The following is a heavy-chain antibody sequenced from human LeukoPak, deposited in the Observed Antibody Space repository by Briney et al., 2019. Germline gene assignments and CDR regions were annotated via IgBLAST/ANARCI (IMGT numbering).Heavy chain of an antibody. J-gene: IGHJ4*02. CDR3: ARNYGGNPFDY. D-gene: IGHD4-23*01. CDR2: IIPIFGTA. V-gene: IGHV1-69*13. CDR1: GGTFSSYA. Sequence: SVKVSCKASGGTFSSYAISWVRQAPGQGLEWMGGIIPIFGTANYAQKFQGRVTITADESTSTAYMELRSLRSDDTAVYYCARNYGGNPFDYWGQGTLVTVSS.